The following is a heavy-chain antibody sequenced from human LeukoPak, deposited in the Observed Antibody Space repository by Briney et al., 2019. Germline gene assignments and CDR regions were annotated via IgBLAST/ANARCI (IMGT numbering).Heavy chain of an antibody. D-gene: IGHD2-2*01. J-gene: IGHJ6*03. CDR2: ISGSGGST. V-gene: IGHV3-23*01. CDR1: GFTFSSYA. CDR3: ARQDIVVVPEGYYYMDV. Sequence: GGSLRLSCAASGFTFSSYAMSWVRQAPGKGLEWVSAISGSGGSTYYADSVKGRFTISRDNSKNTLYLQMNSLRAEDTAVYYCARQDIVVVPEGYYYMDVWGKGTTVTVSS.